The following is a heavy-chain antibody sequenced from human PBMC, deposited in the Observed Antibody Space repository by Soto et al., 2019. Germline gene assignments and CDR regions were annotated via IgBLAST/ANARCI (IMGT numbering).Heavy chain of an antibody. CDR2: TYYSGGS. J-gene: IGHJ4*02. V-gene: IGHV4-30-4*01. CDR3: ARLSGYDPAGEADK. Sequence: QVQLQESGPGLVKASQTLSLTCTLSGASVSSAEHYWSWIRQPPGKGLEWSGYTYYSGGSYYNASLQRRVTISVDTSQNQFSLKLTSVTAADTAVYYCARLSGYDPAGEADKWGPGILVSVSS. D-gene: IGHD5-12*01. CDR1: GASVSSAEHY.